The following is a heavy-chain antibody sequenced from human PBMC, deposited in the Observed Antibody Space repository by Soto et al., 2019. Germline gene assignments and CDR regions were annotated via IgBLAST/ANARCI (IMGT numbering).Heavy chain of an antibody. D-gene: IGHD4-17*01. CDR2: IFHSGNT. V-gene: IGHV4-39*01. J-gene: IGHJ1*01. Sequence: SETLSLTCSVSGGSIRSSPYYWGWIRQPPGKGLEWTGSIFHSGNTYYNPSLQNRVTIFVDTSKNKFSLQLTSVSAADTAVYYCARLNDYVEYFQHWGQGTLVTVSS. CDR3: ARLNDYVEYFQH. CDR1: GGSIRSSPYY.